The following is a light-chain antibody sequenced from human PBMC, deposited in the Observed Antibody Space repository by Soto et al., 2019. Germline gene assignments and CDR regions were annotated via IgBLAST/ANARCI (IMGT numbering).Light chain of an antibody. CDR2: GAF. V-gene: IGKV3-15*01. J-gene: IGKJ4*01. CDR1: QSVSYN. Sequence: EIVMTQSPATLSVSPGETATLSCRASQSVSYNLAWYQQKPGQGPRLLIYGAFTRATGIPARFSGSGSGTDFTITISSLQSEDFAVYYCQQYKNWPPLTFGGGTKVEIK. CDR3: QQYKNWPPLT.